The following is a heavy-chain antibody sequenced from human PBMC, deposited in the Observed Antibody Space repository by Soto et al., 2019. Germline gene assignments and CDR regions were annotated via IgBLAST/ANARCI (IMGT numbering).Heavy chain of an antibody. Sequence: SETLSLTCTVSNGSISSGGYSWSWIRQTPGKGLEWIGYIYPTGRTYYNPSLKNRATLSIDTSQNQFSLQLTSVTAADTAVYYCARAPPGPAPRWGVWGHGTTVTVSS. CDR1: NGSISSGGYS. D-gene: IGHD3-16*01. J-gene: IGHJ6*02. CDR2: IYPTGRT. CDR3: ARAPPGPAPRWGV. V-gene: IGHV4-30-2*01.